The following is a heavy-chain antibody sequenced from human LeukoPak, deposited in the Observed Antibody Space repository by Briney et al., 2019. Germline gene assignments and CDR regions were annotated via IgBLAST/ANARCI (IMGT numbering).Heavy chain of an antibody. D-gene: IGHD6-13*01. CDR1: GYTLTELS. CDR3: ATLPYSIAAADFDY. J-gene: IGHJ4*02. V-gene: IGHV1-24*01. Sequence: EASVKVSCKVSGYTLTELSMHWVRQAPGKGLEWMGGFDPEDGETIYAQKFQGGVTMTEDTSTDTAYMELSSLGSEDTAVYYCATLPYSIAAADFDYWGQGTLVTVSS. CDR2: FDPEDGET.